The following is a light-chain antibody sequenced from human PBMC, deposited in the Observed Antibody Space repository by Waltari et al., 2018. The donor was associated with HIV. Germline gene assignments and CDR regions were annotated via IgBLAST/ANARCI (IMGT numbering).Light chain of an antibody. J-gene: IGKJ1*01. CDR2: QAL. Sequence: DIQMTQSPSTLSASVGARVTITCRASPSINRWLAWYQQKPGKAPKLLFYQALNVDSGVPTRFSGSGSETEFNLTISSLQPDDFATDYCKQINIYWTFGQGTKVEMK. V-gene: IGKV1-5*03. CDR3: KQINIYWT. CDR1: PSINRW.